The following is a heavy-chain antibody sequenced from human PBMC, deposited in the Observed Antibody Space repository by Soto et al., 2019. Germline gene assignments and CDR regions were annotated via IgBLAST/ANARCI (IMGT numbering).Heavy chain of an antibody. CDR3: ARWFGESTNWFDP. J-gene: IGHJ5*02. CDR1: GGSFSGYY. Sequence: SETLSLTCAVYGGSFSGYYCSCIRQPPGKGLEWIGEINHSGSTNYNPSLKSRVTISVDTSKNQFSLKLSSVTAADTAVYYCARWFGESTNWFDPWGQGTLVTVSS. D-gene: IGHD3-10*01. CDR2: INHSGST. V-gene: IGHV4-34*01.